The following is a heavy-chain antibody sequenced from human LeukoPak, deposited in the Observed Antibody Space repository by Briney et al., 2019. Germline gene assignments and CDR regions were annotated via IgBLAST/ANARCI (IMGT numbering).Heavy chain of an antibody. CDR2: ISSSSSYI. D-gene: IGHD6-25*01. CDR1: GFTFKSYA. V-gene: IGHV3-21*01. Sequence: GGSLRLSCSASGFTFKSYAMNWVRQAPGKGLEWVSSISSSSSYIYYADSVKGRFTISRDNAKNSLYLQMNSLRAEDTAVYYCARALLEAAYDYWGQGTLVTVSS. CDR3: ARALLEAAYDY. J-gene: IGHJ4*02.